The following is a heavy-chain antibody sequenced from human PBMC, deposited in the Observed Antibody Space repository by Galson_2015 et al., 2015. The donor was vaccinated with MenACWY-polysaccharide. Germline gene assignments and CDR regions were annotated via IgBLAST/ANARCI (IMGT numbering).Heavy chain of an antibody. D-gene: IGHD3-9*01. Sequence: SLRLSCAVSGFIFSNHPMHWVRQAPGKGLEWVGVISYDGINKYYADSVKGRITITRDDSQNTLFLQLNSLRAEDTAVYYCARDASPLGRYFDSKGWDYWGQGSLVTVSS. J-gene: IGHJ4*02. V-gene: IGHV3-30-3*01. CDR2: ISYDGINK. CDR3: ARDASPLGRYFDSKGWDY. CDR1: GFIFSNHP.